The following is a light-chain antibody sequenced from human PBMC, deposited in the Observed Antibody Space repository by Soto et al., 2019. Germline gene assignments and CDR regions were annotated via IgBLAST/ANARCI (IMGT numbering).Light chain of an antibody. Sequence: EIVMTQSPATLSVSPGERATLSCRTSQSISTNLAWYQQKPGQAPRLLIYGASTRATGIPGRFSGSGSGTEFSLPISSLQSEDFAVYYCQQFDNWPPPYTFGQGTRLEIK. CDR1: QSISTN. CDR2: GAS. V-gene: IGKV3-15*01. CDR3: QQFDNWPPPYT. J-gene: IGKJ2*01.